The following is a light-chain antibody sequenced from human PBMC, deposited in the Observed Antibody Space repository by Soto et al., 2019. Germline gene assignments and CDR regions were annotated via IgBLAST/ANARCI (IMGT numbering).Light chain of an antibody. CDR3: AVWDESLRGYV. Sequence: QSVLTQPPSASGTPGQRVTISCSGSTSNIGSNYVYWYQQFPGTAPKLLIFGKNRRPSGVPDRFSGSKSDTSASLAISGLRSEDEADYYCAVWDESLRGYVFASGTKVT. V-gene: IGLV1-47*02. J-gene: IGLJ1*01. CDR1: TSNIGSNY. CDR2: GKN.